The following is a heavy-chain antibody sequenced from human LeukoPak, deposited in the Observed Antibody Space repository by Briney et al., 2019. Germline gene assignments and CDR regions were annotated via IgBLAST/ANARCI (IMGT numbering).Heavy chain of an antibody. CDR1: GFTFSSYG. V-gene: IGHV3-30*03. CDR2: ISYDESNK. D-gene: IGHD1-26*01. Sequence: GGSLRLSCAASGFTFSSYGMHWVRQAPGKGLEWVAVISYDESNKYYADSVRGRFTISRDNSKNTLYLQMNSLRPEDTAVYYCARAYPVTSGSYYAPFDYWGPGTVVTVSS. J-gene: IGHJ4*02. CDR3: ARAYPVTSGSYYAPFDY.